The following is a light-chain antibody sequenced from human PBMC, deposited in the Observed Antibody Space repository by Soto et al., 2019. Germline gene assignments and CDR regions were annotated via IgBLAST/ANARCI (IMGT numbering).Light chain of an antibody. CDR1: QGISTL. CDR3: QHFKSFPIT. Sequence: AIKLTKSRCSLYSSVGDRVTITSPASQGISTLVAWYQQKPGKAPKVLIYESSLLQSGVPSRFSGSGSGTDFTLTISSLQPEDFATYCCQHFKSFPITFGQGTLLEI. V-gene: IGKV1-13*02. CDR2: ESS. J-gene: IGKJ5*01.